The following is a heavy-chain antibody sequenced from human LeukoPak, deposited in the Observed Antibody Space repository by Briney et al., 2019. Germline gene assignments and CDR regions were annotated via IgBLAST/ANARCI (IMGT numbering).Heavy chain of an antibody. V-gene: IGHV4-34*01. Sequence: SETLSLTCAVYGGSFSGYYWSWLRQPPGKGLEWIGEINHSGSTNYNPSLTSRVTISVDTSKNQFSLTLSSVTAADTAVYYCARERMVRGVITRVYWGQGTLVTVSS. CDR3: ARERMVRGVITRVY. J-gene: IGHJ4*02. CDR2: INHSGST. CDR1: GGSFSGYY. D-gene: IGHD3-10*01.